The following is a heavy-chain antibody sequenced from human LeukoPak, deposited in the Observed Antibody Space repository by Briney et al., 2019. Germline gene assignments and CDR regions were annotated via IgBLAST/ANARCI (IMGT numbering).Heavy chain of an antibody. D-gene: IGHD6-13*01. CDR2: IDWDDEN. J-gene: IGHJ5*02. V-gene: IGHV2-5*02. CDR1: GFSLTTSGGG. Sequence: SGPTLVKPTQTLTLTCSFSGFSLTTSGGGVGWIRQPPGKAPEWLALIDWDDENGYSPSLKSRLTITKDTSKNQVVLTMTNMDPVDTATYYCAHRPASAGRRGWFDPWGQGILVSVSP. CDR3: AHRPASAGRRGWFDP.